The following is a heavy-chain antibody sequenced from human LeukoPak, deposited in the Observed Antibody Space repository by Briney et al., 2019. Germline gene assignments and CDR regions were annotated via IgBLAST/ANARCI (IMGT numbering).Heavy chain of an antibody. V-gene: IGHV1-69*05. D-gene: IGHD5-18*01. J-gene: IGHJ5*02. CDR1: GGTFSSYA. Sequence: SVKVSCKASGGTFSSYAISWVRQAPGQGLEWRGRIIPIFGTANYAQKFQGRVTITTDESTSTAYMELSSLRSEDTAVYYCARDSGYSYGFNWFDPWGQGTLVTVSS. CDR3: ARDSGYSYGFNWFDP. CDR2: IIPIFGTA.